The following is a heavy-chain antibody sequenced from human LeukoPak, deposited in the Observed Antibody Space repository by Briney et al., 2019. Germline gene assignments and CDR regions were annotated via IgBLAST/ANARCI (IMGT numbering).Heavy chain of an antibody. CDR2: IYYAGDT. D-gene: IGHD1-26*01. CDR3: ATWDSGRYSQIDN. V-gene: IGHV4-39*01. J-gene: IGHJ4*02. Sequence: SETLSLTCTVSGGPVSSSSYYWGWVRQSPEKGLECIGTIYYAGDTYYSPSLESRLTISVDTSKNQFSLKLRSATAADTAVYYCATWDSGRYSQIDNWGQGTLVTVSS. CDR1: GGPVSSSSYY.